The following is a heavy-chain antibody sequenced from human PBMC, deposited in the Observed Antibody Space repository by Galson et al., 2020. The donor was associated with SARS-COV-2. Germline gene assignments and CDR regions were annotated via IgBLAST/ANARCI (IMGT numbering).Heavy chain of an antibody. CDR3: ARDTRIQLWLRFDY. CDR1: GFTFSSYW. D-gene: IGHD5-18*01. J-gene: IGHJ4*02. V-gene: IGHV3-7*03. CDR2: IKQDGSEK. Sequence: GESLKISCAASGFTFSSYWMSWVRQAPGKGLEWVANIKQDGSEKYYVDSVKGRFTISRDNAKNSLYLQMNSLRAEDTAVYYCARDTRIQLWLRFDYWGQGTLVTVSS.